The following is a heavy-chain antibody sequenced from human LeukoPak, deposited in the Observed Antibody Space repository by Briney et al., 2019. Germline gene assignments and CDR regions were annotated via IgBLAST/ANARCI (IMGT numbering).Heavy chain of an antibody. V-gene: IGHV1-69*01. CDR2: IIPIFGTA. J-gene: IGHJ6*02. CDR3: ARDASPVPYCYYYYGMDV. CDR1: GGTFSSYA. D-gene: IGHD2-2*01. Sequence: SVKVSCTASGGTFSSYAISWVRQAPGQGLEWMGGIIPIFGTANYAQKFQGRVTITADESTSTAYMELGSLRSEDTAVYYCARDASPVPYCYYYYGMDVWGQGTTVTVSS.